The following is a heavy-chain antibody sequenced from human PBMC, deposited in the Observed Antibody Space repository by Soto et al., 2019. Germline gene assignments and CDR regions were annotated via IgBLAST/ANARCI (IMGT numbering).Heavy chain of an antibody. J-gene: IGHJ6*03. V-gene: IGHV4-61*01. CDR3: ARLMGSGRPHDFWAYYYMDV. Sequence: PSETLSLTCTVSGGSVSSGSYYWSWIRQPPGKGLEWIGYIYYSGSTNYNPSLKSRVTISVDTSKNQFSLKLSSVTAAGTAVYYCARLMGSGRPHDFWAYYYMDVWGKGTTVTVSS. CDR1: GGSVSSGSYY. CDR2: IYYSGST. D-gene: IGHD3-3*01.